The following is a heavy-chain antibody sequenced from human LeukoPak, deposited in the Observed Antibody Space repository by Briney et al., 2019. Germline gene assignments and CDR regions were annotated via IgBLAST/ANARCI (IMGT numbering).Heavy chain of an antibody. Sequence: KPSETLSLTCAVSGYSISSGYYWGWIRQPPGKGLEWIGSIYHSGSTYYNPSLKSRVTVSVDTSKSQFSLKLSSVTAADTAVYYCAGLQLRYDFWSGYYRDNWFDPWGQRTLVTVSS. CDR1: GYSISSGYY. CDR2: IYHSGST. D-gene: IGHD3-3*01. V-gene: IGHV4-38-2*01. CDR3: AGLQLRYDFWSGYYRDNWFDP. J-gene: IGHJ5*02.